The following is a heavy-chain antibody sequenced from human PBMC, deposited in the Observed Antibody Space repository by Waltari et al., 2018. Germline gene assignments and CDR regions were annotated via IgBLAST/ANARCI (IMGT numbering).Heavy chain of an antibody. CDR1: GYTFTSYA. V-gene: IGHV1-3*01. CDR2: INAGNGNT. Sequence: QVQLVQSGAEVKKPGASVKVSCKASGYTFTSYAMHWVRQAPGQRLEWMGWINAGNGNTKYSQKFQGRVNITRDTSASTAYMELSSLRSEDTAVYYCARERTPCSGGSGYSLWFDPWGQGTLVTVSS. D-gene: IGHD2-15*01. CDR3: ARERTPCSGGSGYSLWFDP. J-gene: IGHJ5*02.